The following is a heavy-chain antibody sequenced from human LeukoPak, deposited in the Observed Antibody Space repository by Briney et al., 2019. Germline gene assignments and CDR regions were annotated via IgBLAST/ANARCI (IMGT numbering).Heavy chain of an antibody. V-gene: IGHV1-69*13. Sequence: ASVKVSCKASGGTFSSYAISWVRQAPGQGLEWMGGIIPIFGTANYAQKFQGRVTITADESTSTASMELSSLRSEDTAVYYCARAFGAPYYYGSGSYYWWGQGTLVTVSS. CDR1: GGTFSSYA. J-gene: IGHJ4*02. D-gene: IGHD3-10*01. CDR3: ARAFGAPYYYGSGSYYW. CDR2: IIPIFGTA.